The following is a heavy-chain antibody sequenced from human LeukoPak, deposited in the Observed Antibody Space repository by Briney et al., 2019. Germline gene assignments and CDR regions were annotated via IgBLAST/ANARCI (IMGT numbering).Heavy chain of an antibody. J-gene: IGHJ4*02. D-gene: IGHD1-26*01. CDR2: IYSGGST. V-gene: IGHV3-66*01. CDR1: GFTVSSNY. Sequence: GGSLRLSCAASGFTVSSNYMSWVRQAPGKGLEWVSVIYSGGSTYYADSVKGRLTISRDNSKNTLYLQMNSLRAEDTAVYYCARDSPGGGSDYWGQGTLVTVSS. CDR3: ARDSPGGGSDY.